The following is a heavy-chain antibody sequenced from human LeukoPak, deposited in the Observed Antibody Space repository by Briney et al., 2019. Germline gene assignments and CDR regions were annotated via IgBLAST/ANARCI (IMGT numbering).Heavy chain of an antibody. Sequence: GESLKISFKASGYTFTSYWIGWVRPMPGKGLEWMGIIYPGDSETRYSPSLQGQVTISTDKSISTAYLQWSSLKASDTAMYYCARHKDSRYMDVWGKGTTVTVSS. CDR2: IYPGDSET. J-gene: IGHJ6*03. CDR3: ARHKDSRYMDV. CDR1: GYTFTSYW. V-gene: IGHV5-51*01.